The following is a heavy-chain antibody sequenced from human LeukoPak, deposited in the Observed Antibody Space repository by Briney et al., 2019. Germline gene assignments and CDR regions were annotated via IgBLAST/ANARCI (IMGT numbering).Heavy chain of an antibody. D-gene: IGHD3-3*01. J-gene: IGHJ4*02. CDR2: ISSSSSTI. Sequence: GGSLRLSCAASGFTFSSYSMNWVRQAPGKGLEWVSYISSSSSTIYYADSVKGRFTISRDNAKNSLYLQMNSLRAEDTAVNYCAPYIGDFWSGYYHFDYWGQGTLVTVSS. CDR1: GFTFSSYS. CDR3: APYIGDFWSGYYHFDY. V-gene: IGHV3-48*01.